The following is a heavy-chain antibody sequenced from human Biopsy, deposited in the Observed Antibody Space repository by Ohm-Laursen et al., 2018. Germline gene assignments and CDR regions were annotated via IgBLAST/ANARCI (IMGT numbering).Heavy chain of an antibody. J-gene: IGHJ4*02. CDR1: GFSLTGYY. D-gene: IGHD6-19*01. CDR3: ALQSVAQMKNFDY. V-gene: IGHV1-2*02. Sequence: ASVSASRTPSGFSLTGYYIHSVRQAPGQGLEWMGWISPKSGHTNYAHKFQGNITMTRDTSMSTAYMEMSRLRCDDTAVYYCALQSVAQMKNFDYWGQGTLVTVSS. CDR2: ISPKSGHT.